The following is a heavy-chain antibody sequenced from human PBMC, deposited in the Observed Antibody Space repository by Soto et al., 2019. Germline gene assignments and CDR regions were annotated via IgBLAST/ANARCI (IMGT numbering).Heavy chain of an antibody. CDR1: GYSFTIHW. V-gene: IGHV5-51*01. CDR3: ARQDYSNYRGGMDV. CDR2: IYPSDSDI. J-gene: IGHJ6*02. Sequence: PGESLKISCKTSGYSFTIHWIAWVRPMPGKCLEWMGIIYPSDSDIRYRPSFQGQATISVDKSISTAYLQWSSLKASDTATYYCARQDYSNYRGGMDVWGQGTTVTVSS. D-gene: IGHD2-2*01.